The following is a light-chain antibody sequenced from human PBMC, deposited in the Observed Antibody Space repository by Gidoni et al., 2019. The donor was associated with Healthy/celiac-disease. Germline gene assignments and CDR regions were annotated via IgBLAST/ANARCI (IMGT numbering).Light chain of an antibody. CDR3: QAWDSSTVV. CDR1: KLGDKY. V-gene: IGLV3-1*01. CDR2: QDS. J-gene: IGLJ2*01. Sequence: SYELTQPPSVSVSPGHTASITCSGDKLGDKYACCNQQKPGQSPVLVIYQDSKRPSGIPERFSGSNSGNTATLTISGTQAMDEADYYCQAWDSSTVVFGGGTKLTVL.